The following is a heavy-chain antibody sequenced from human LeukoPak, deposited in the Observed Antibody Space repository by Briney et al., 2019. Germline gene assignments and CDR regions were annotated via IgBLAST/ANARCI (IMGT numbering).Heavy chain of an antibody. CDR3: AILAVASDFDY. J-gene: IGHJ4*02. CDR2: IGSSGAIR. Sequence: PGGSLRLSCAVSGFPFSVYEMNWVRQAPGKGLEWVSNIGSSGAIRHYADSVKGRFSISRDNAENSLFLQMNSLRVEDTGIYYCAILAVASDFDYWGQGALVTVSS. D-gene: IGHD6-19*01. V-gene: IGHV3-48*03. CDR1: GFPFSVYE.